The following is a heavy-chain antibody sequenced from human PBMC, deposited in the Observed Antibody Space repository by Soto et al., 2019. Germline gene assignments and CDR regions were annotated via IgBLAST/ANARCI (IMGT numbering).Heavy chain of an antibody. CDR2: FNPEDAET. CDR3: TTGQRRIRFLEWLSRYYFDF. Sequence: QLQLVQSGAEVKKPGASVKVSCKVSGYTLAELSMHWVRQAPGKGLEWMGGFNPEDAETIYAQNFQGRVTMTEDTSTDTAYMELSSLRSEDSAVYYCTTGQRRIRFLEWLSRYYFDFWGQGTLVTVSS. J-gene: IGHJ4*02. D-gene: IGHD3-3*01. CDR1: GYTLAELS. V-gene: IGHV1-24*01.